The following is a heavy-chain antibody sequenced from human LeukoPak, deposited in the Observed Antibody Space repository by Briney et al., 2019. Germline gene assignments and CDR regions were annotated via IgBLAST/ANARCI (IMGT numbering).Heavy chain of an antibody. Sequence: PGGSLRLSCAASGFTFSSYEMNWVRQAPGKGLEWVSDISSSGSTIYYADSVKGRFTISRDNAKNSLYLQMNSLRAEATAVYYCAASIPFSNSYYYYYYMDVWGKGTTVTVSS. V-gene: IGHV3-48*03. CDR1: GFTFSSYE. CDR3: AASIPFSNSYYYYYYMDV. J-gene: IGHJ6*03. CDR2: ISSSGSTI. D-gene: IGHD2/OR15-2a*01.